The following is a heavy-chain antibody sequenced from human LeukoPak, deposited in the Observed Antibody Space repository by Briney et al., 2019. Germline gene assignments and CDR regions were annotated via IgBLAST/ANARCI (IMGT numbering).Heavy chain of an antibody. CDR2: IYGNDDK. CDR1: GFSLSTTGVG. Sequence: SSPTLVNPTQTLTLTCTFSGFSLSTTGVGVGWIRQPPGKALEWLAVIYGNDDKRYSPSLKSRLAITKDTSKNQVVLTLTNMDPVDTATYYCAHRRKAVGENWFDPWGQGTLVTVSS. D-gene: IGHD4-17*01. V-gene: IGHV2-5*01. CDR3: AHRRKAVGENWFDP. J-gene: IGHJ5*02.